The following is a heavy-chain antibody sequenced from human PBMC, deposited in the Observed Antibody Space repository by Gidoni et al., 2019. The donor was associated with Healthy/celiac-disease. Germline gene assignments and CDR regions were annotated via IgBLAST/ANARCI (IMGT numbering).Heavy chain of an antibody. J-gene: IGHJ4*02. Sequence: QITLKESGPTLVNPTQPLTLTCTFSWFSLSTSGVGVGWYRQPPGKALEWLAIIYWNDDKRYRPSLKSRLTITKDTSKNQVVLTMTNMDPVDTATYYCARWSGDFPVDYWGQGTLVTVSS. CDR1: WFSLSTSGVG. CDR3: ARWSGDFPVDY. D-gene: IGHD3-3*01. V-gene: IGHV2-5*01. CDR2: IYWNDDK.